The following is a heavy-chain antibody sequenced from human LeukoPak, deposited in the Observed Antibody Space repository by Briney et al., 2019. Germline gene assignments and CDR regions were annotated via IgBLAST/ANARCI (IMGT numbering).Heavy chain of an antibody. Sequence: GGSLRLSCAASGFTFSSYWMSWVRQAPGKGLEWVANIKQDGSEKYYVDSVKGRFTISRDSAKNSLYLQMNSLRAEDTAVYYCARDPGGYDSSGYYRTDYFDYWGQGTLVTVSS. CDR2: IKQDGSEK. V-gene: IGHV3-7*01. CDR1: GFTFSSYW. J-gene: IGHJ4*02. CDR3: ARDPGGYDSSGYYRTDYFDY. D-gene: IGHD3-22*01.